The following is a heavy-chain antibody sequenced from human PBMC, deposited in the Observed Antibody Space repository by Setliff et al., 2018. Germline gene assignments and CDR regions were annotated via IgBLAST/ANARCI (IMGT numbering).Heavy chain of an antibody. J-gene: IGHJ4*02. CDR1: GDYISSQY. CDR2: ISNRGST. D-gene: IGHD3-3*01. Sequence: SETLSLTCTVSGDYISSQYWSWIRQPPGKGLEWIGYISNRGSTDYNPSPKSRVTISEDTSRSQFSLKLTSVTTADTAVYYCALSDHYPFYYDYWGLGTLVT. V-gene: IGHV4-59*11. CDR3: ALSDHYPFYYDY.